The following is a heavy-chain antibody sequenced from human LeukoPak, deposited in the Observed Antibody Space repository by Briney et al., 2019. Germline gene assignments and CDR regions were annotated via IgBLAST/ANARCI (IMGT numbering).Heavy chain of an antibody. D-gene: IGHD6-6*01. CDR2: IYTSGST. CDR1: GGSISSYY. CDR3: ARHGFESSSSYFDY. Sequence: SETLSLTCTVSGGSISSYYWSWIRQPPGKGLEWIGYIYTSGSTNYNPSLKSRVTISVDTSKNQFSLKLSSVTAADTDVYYCARHGFESSSSYFDYWGQGTLVTVSS. V-gene: IGHV4-4*09. J-gene: IGHJ4*02.